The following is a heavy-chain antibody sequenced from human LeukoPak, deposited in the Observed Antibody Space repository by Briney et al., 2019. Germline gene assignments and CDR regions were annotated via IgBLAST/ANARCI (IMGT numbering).Heavy chain of an antibody. CDR1: VFSFISYG. V-gene: IGHV3-30*18. CDR3: AQDQKRMVRGACMDA. D-gene: IGHD3-10*01. J-gene: IGHJ6*02. Sequence: PGRSLRLACAASVFSFISYGMHWVRQAPGKGLEWVAVITYDGYYKYYADSVKGRFTISSDNSKNTLFLQMNSLKAEDMAVYYCAQDQKRMVRGACMDAWGQGTTVTVSS. CDR2: ITYDGYYK.